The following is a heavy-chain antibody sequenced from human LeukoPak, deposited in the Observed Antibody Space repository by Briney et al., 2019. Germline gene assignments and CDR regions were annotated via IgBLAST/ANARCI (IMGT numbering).Heavy chain of an antibody. D-gene: IGHD5-24*01. CDR1: GGSISSYY. CDR3: ARGGARWGSWFDP. Sequence: SETLSLTCTVSGGSISSYYWSWIRQPPGKGLEWIGYTYYSGSTNYNPSLKSRVTISVDTSKNQFSLKLSSVTAADTAVYYCARGGARWGSWFDPWGQGTLVTVSS. J-gene: IGHJ5*02. V-gene: IGHV4-59*01. CDR2: TYYSGST.